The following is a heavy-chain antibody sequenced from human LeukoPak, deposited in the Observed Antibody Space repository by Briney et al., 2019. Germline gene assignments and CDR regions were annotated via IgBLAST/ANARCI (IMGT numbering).Heavy chain of an antibody. CDR2: IKQDGIEK. J-gene: IGHJ4*02. CDR1: GFTFSSYW. CDR3: ARAEINRVEWLRPYYFDY. V-gene: IGHV3-7*01. D-gene: IGHD5-12*01. Sequence: GGSLRLSCAASGFTFSSYWMSWVRQAPGKRLEWVANIKQDGIEKYYVDSVKGRFTISRDNAKNSLYLQMNSLRAEDTAVYYCARAEINRVEWLRPYYFDYWGQGTLVTVSS.